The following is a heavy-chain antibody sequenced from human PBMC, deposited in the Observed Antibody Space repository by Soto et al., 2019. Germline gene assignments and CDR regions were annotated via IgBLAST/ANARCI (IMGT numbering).Heavy chain of an antibody. D-gene: IGHD3-22*01. Sequence: GGSLRLSCVASGFTFSSYGMHWVRQAPGKGLEWVAVIWYDGSNKYYADSVKGRFTISRDNSKNTLYLQMNSLRAEDTAVYYCARDGLLYYYDSSGCDYWGQGTLVTVSS. CDR1: GFTFSSYG. CDR3: ARDGLLYYYDSSGCDY. J-gene: IGHJ4*02. CDR2: IWYDGSNK. V-gene: IGHV3-33*01.